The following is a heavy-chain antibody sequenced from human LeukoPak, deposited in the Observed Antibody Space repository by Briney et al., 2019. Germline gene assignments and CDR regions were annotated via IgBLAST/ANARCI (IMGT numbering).Heavy chain of an antibody. D-gene: IGHD3-16*01. CDR2: INSDGSST. CDR1: GFTFSSYW. V-gene: IGHV3-74*01. CDR3: AKWQDVIHWGYFDS. J-gene: IGHJ4*02. Sequence: GGSLRLSCAASGFTFSSYWMHWVRQAPGKGLVWVSRINSDGSSTSYADSVKGRFTISRDNSKNTLYLQMSSLRAEDTAIYYCAKWQDVIHWGYFDSWGQGTLVTVS.